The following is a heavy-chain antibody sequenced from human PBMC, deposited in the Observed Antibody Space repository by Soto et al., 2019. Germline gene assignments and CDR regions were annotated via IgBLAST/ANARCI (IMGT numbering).Heavy chain of an antibody. CDR2: MNPNSGDT. CDR3: ARGHRNWGADY. J-gene: IGHJ4*02. V-gene: IGHV1-8*02. CDR1: EYTFTNYD. Sequence: QVQLVQSGAEVKKPGASVKVSCKASEYTFTNYDFTWVRQTTGQGLEWMGWMNPNSGDTGYAQKFQGRVTMTRNSTINTAYMELSSLTSEDTAVYYCARGHRNWGADYWGQGTLVTVSS. D-gene: IGHD7-27*01.